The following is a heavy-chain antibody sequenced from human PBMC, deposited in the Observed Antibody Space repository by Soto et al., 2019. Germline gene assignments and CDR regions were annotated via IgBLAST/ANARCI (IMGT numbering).Heavy chain of an antibody. J-gene: IGHJ5*02. Sequence: QVQLVQSGAEVKKPGASVKVSCKASGYTFTSYDINWVRQATGQGLEWMGWMNPNSGNTGYAQKFQGRVTMARNTSISTAYMELSSLRSEDTAVYYCARGPITMVRGVPFGPVDPWGQGTLVTVSS. CDR2: MNPNSGNT. CDR1: GYTFTSYD. V-gene: IGHV1-8*01. CDR3: ARGPITMVRGVPFGPVDP. D-gene: IGHD3-10*01.